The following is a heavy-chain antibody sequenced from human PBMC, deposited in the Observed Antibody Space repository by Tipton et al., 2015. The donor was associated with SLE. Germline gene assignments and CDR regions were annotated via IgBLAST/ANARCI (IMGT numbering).Heavy chain of an antibody. CDR3: SRGPLNDFWSNKGLFDF. D-gene: IGHD3-3*01. V-gene: IGHV4-34*01. CDR1: GGSFTDFY. Sequence: TLSLTCAVYGGSFTDFYWSWVRQSPEKGLQWIGEINQYGSANYNPALKSRVSISLDTSKNHFSLRLTSVTAADTAVYYCSRGPLNDFWSNKGLFDFWGQGTLVTVSS. CDR2: INQYGSA. J-gene: IGHJ4*02.